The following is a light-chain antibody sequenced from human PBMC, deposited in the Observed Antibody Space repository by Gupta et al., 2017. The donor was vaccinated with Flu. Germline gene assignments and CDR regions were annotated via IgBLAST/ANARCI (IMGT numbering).Light chain of an antibody. V-gene: IGLV2-8*01. CDR3: SSYAGSNYYV. J-gene: IGLJ1*01. CDR2: EVS. CDR1: SSDVDSYNY. Sequence: QSALTQPPSASGSPGQSVPISCTGTSSDVDSYNYVSWYQQHPGKAPKLMIYEVSMRSSGVPDRFSGSKSGNTASLTVSGLQAEDEADYYCSSYAGSNYYVFGTGTKVTVL.